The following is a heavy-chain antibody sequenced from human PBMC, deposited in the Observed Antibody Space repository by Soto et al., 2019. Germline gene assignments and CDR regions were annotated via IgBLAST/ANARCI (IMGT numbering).Heavy chain of an antibody. Sequence: GGSLRLSCAASGFTFSSYAMSWVRQAPGKGLDWVSGISDSGGSTYSAVSVKGRFTNTRDNSKNTLYLQMNSLRAEDTAVYYCAKVAATVTTLNWFDPWGQGTLVTVSS. CDR3: AKVAATVTTLNWFDP. D-gene: IGHD4-4*01. CDR2: ISDSGGST. J-gene: IGHJ5*02. V-gene: IGHV3-23*01. CDR1: GFTFSSYA.